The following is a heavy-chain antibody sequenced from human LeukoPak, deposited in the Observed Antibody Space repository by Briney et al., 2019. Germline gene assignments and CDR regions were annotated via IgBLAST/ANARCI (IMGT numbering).Heavy chain of an antibody. CDR3: ARQSHNWNYEPFDR. Sequence: KASETLSLTCTVSGGSIGSYYWSWIRQSPGKGLEWIGYISASGYTDYNPSLKSRVTVSVDTSKNQFSLKLTSVTAADTAVYYCARQSHNWNYEPFDRWGQGTQVTVSS. V-gene: IGHV4-4*09. CDR1: GGSIGSYY. D-gene: IGHD1-7*01. CDR2: ISASGYT. J-gene: IGHJ4*02.